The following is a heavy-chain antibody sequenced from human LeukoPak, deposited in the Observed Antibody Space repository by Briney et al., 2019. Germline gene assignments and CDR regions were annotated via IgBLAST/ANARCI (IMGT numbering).Heavy chain of an antibody. CDR3: ASLPRHFDYGDFDY. V-gene: IGHV3-23*01. J-gene: IGHJ4*02. Sequence: QAGGSLRLSCAASGFTFSSYAMSWVRQAPGKGLEWVSAISGSGGSTYYADSVKGRFTISRDNSKNTLYLQMNSLRAEDTAVYYCASLPRHFDYGDFDYWGQGTLVTVSS. CDR1: GFTFSSYA. CDR2: ISGSGGST. D-gene: IGHD4-17*01.